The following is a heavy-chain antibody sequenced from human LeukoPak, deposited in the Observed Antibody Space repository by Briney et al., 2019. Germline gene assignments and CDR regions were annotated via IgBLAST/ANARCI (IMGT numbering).Heavy chain of an antibody. J-gene: IGHJ4*02. Sequence: SVKVSCKASGGTFSTYAISRVRQAPGQGLEWMGGIIPIFGTANYAQKFQGRVTITADESTSTAYMELSSLRSEDTAVYYCARAATPGDGYKNRGFDYWGQGTLVTVSS. CDR2: IIPIFGTA. CDR1: GGTFSTYA. CDR3: ARAATPGDGYKNRGFDY. V-gene: IGHV1-69*13. D-gene: IGHD5-24*01.